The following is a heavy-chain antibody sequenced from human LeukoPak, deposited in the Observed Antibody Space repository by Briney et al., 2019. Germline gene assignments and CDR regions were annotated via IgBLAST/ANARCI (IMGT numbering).Heavy chain of an antibody. J-gene: IGHJ2*01. CDR3: GSSSGWYYWYFDL. CDR1: GFTFSSYA. D-gene: IGHD6-19*01. Sequence: GGSLRLSCAASGFTFSSYAMSWVRQAPGKGLEWVSAISGSGRSTYYADSVKGRFTISRDNSKNTLYLQMNSLRAEDTAVYYCGSSSGWYYWYFDLWGRGTLVTVSS. V-gene: IGHV3-23*01. CDR2: ISGSGRST.